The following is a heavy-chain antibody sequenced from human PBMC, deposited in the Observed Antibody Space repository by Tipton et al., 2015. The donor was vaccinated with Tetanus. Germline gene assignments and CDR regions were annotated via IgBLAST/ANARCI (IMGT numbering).Heavy chain of an antibody. CDR2: IFPDDSDT. J-gene: IGHJ4*02. V-gene: IGHV5-51*01. CDR3: ARMYSTSSPFDH. D-gene: IGHD6-6*01. Sequence: FQLVQSGADVKKPGESLKISCKASGYSFTSHWIGWVRQMPGKGLEWMGMIFPDDSDTRYSPSFQGHVTFSVDKSTSTVYLQWSSLRASDTAMYFCARMYSTSSPFDHWGQGTLVAVSS. CDR1: GYSFTSHW.